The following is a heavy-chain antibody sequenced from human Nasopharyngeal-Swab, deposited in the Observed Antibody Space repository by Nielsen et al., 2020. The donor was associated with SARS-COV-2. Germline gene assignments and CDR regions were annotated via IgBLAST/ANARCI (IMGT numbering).Heavy chain of an antibody. CDR2: VNHGGGT. J-gene: IGHJ6*03. Sequence: GSLRLSCAASGFTFSSYAMSWVRQPPGKGLEWIGEVNHGGGTNYNPSLKSRVTISVATSKNQFSLKLSSVTAADTAVYYCARGGAGVVPAPVLGLGPYYSYYYMDVWGKGTTVTVSS. CDR3: ARGGAGVVPAPVLGLGPYYSYYYMDV. V-gene: IGHV4-34*01. CDR1: GFTFSSYA. D-gene: IGHD2-2*01.